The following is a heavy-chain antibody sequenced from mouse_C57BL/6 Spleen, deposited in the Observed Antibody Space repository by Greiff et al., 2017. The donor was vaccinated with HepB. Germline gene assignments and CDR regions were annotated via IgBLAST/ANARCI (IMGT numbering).Heavy chain of an antibody. J-gene: IGHJ1*03. Sequence: VQLQQPGAELVMPGASVKLSCKASGYTFTSYWMHWVKQRPGQGLEWIGEIDPSDSYTNYNQKFKGKSTLTVDKSSSTAYMQLSSLTSEDSAVYYCARKEGWSWYFDVWGTGTTVTVSS. CDR3: ARKEGWSWYFDV. CDR1: GYTFTSYW. D-gene: IGHD2-3*01. V-gene: IGHV1-69*01. CDR2: IDPSDSYT.